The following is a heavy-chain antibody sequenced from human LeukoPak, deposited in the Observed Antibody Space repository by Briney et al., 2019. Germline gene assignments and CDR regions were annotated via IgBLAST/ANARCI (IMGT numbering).Heavy chain of an antibody. CDR1: GGTFSSYA. CDR3: ARFYGSSSLRGHFDY. V-gene: IGHV1-69*13. D-gene: IGHD6-6*01. J-gene: IGHJ4*02. Sequence: ASVKVSCKASGGTFSSYAISWVRQAPGQGLEWMGGIIPIFGTANYAQKFQGRVTITADESTSTAYMELSSLRSEDTAVYYCARFYGSSSLRGHFDYWGQGTPVTVSS. CDR2: IIPIFGTA.